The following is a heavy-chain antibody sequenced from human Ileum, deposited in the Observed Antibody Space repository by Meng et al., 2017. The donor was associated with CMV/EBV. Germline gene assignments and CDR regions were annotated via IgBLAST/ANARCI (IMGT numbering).Heavy chain of an antibody. V-gene: IGHV6-1*01. Sequence: SETLSLTCAIPGDSVSSNNAAWNWIRQSPSRGLEWLGRAYYRSKWFIDYAESVESRIIISPDTSKNQFSLQRNSVTPEDTAVYYCARGWALGSWGQGTLVTVSS. CDR1: GDSVSSNNAA. D-gene: IGHD2-2*03. J-gene: IGHJ4*02. CDR2: AYYRSKWFI. CDR3: ARGWALGS.